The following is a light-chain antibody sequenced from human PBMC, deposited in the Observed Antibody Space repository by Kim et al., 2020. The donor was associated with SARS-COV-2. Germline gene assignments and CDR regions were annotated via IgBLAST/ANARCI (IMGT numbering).Light chain of an antibody. V-gene: IGLV4-69*01. CDR1: SRHTSYA. Sequence: VKLTCTLSSRHTSYASAWHQQQPEKGPRYLMKLNSDGSHSKGDGIPDRFSGSSSGAERYLTISSLQSEDEADYYCQTWGTGIHVVFGGGTQLTVL. CDR2: LNSDGSH. J-gene: IGLJ2*01. CDR3: QTWGTGIHVV.